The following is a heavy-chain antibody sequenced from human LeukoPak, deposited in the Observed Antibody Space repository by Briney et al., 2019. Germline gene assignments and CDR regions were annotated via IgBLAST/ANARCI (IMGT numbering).Heavy chain of an antibody. D-gene: IGHD6-13*01. J-gene: IGHJ5*02. CDR1: GGSISGYY. CDR2: IYSSGST. Sequence: SETLSLTCTVSGGSISGYYWTWIRQPPGKGLEWIGCIYSSGSTSYKPSLKSRVTISVDTSKNQFSLNLSSVTAADTAVYYCVRGKAAAGAIWFDPWGQGTLVTVSS. CDR3: VRGKAAAGAIWFDP. V-gene: IGHV4-59*01.